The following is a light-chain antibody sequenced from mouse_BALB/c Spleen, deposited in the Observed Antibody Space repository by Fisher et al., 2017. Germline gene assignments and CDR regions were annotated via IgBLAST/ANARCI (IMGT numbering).Light chain of an antibody. Sequence: IVLTQSTAIMSASPGEKVTMTCSASSSVSYMHWYQQKSGISPKRWIYDTSKLASGVPARFSGSGSGTSYSLTISSMEAEDAATYYCQQWSSNPRTFGGGTKLEIK. V-gene: IGKV4-59*01. CDR1: SSVSY. J-gene: IGKJ1*01. CDR3: QQWSSNPRT. CDR2: DTS.